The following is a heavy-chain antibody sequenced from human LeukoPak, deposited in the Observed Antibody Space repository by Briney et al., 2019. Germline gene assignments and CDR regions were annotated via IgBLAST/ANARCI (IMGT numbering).Heavy chain of an antibody. CDR2: ISGYNGNT. D-gene: IGHD6-19*01. CDR3: ARDKAVADSFWAFDI. CDR1: DYTFTSYG. Sequence: GASVKVSCKASDYTFTSYGISWVRQAPGQGLEWMGWISGYNGNTNHAQKLQGRVTMTTDTSTSTAYMELRSLRSDDTAVYYCARDKAVADSFWAFDIWGQGTMVTVSS. V-gene: IGHV1-18*01. J-gene: IGHJ3*02.